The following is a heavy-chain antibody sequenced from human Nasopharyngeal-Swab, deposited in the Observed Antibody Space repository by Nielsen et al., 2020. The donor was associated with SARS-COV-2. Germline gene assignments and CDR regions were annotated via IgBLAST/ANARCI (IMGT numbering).Heavy chain of an antibody. CDR2: ITPSGGAT. Sequence: ASVKVSCKASGFTFSQYFMHWVRQAPGQGLEWMGVITPSGGATNYARKFRGRVTMTRDPSTSTVYLDLSSLKYEDTAVYFCASEPGGMAAPGKHFDPWGQGTLVTVSS. J-gene: IGHJ5*02. V-gene: IGHV1-46*01. D-gene: IGHD6-13*01. CDR1: GFTFSQYF. CDR3: ASEPGGMAAPGKHFDP.